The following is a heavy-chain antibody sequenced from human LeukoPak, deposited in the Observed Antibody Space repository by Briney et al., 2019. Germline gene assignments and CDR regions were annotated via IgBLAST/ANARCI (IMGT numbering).Heavy chain of an antibody. CDR3: ARHGFLEWFY. CDR2: IYYSGST. CDR1: GGSISSSSYC. Sequence: SETLSLTCTVSGGSISSSSYCWGWIRQPPGKGLEWIGSIYYSGSTYYNPSLKSRVTISVDTSKNQFSLKLSSVTAADTAVYYCARHGFLEWFYWGQGTLVTVSS. V-gene: IGHV4-39*01. J-gene: IGHJ4*02. D-gene: IGHD3-3*01.